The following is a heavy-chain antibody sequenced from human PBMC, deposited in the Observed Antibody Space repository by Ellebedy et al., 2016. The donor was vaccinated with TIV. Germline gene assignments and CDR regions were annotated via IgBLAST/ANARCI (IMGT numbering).Heavy chain of an antibody. J-gene: IGHJ3*01. V-gene: IGHV4-39*01. CDR1: GGSISSSNW. D-gene: IGHD3-3*01. CDR2: IYYSGST. Sequence: MPSETLSLTCAVSGGSISSSNWWSWVRQPPGKGLEWIGSIYYSGSTYYNPSLKSRVTISVDTSKNQFSLKLSSVTAADTAVYYCARLDRVTFFWDWGQGTMVTVSS. CDR3: ARLDRVTFFWD.